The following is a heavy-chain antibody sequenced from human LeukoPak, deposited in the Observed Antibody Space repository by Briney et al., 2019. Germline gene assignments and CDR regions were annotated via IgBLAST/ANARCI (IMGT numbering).Heavy chain of an antibody. J-gene: IGHJ4*02. D-gene: IGHD2-21*02. CDR3: AIRGDSNQRDY. V-gene: IGHV3-23*01. CDR1: GFTFTSYA. CDR2: ITGSSDST. Sequence: GGSLRLSCAASGFTFTSYAMTWVRQAPGKGLEWVSSITGSSDSTYYADSVKGRFTISRDNSKNTLYLQMNTLRVEDTAFYYCAIRGDSNQRDYWGQGTLVTVSS.